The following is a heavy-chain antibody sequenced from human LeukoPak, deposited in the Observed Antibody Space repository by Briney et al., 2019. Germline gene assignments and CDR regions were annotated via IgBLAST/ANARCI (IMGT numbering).Heavy chain of an antibody. D-gene: IGHD1-26*01. CDR1: GGSISSGGYY. Sequence: TLSLTCTVSGGSISSGGYYWNWIRQHPGKGLEWIGYIYHTGITYYNPSLNSRVTISVDTSKNQFSLKLSSVSVADTAVYYCARDRRGGATVDYWGQRTLPTVSS. CDR2: IYHTGIT. CDR3: ARDRRGGATVDY. V-gene: IGHV4-31*03. J-gene: IGHJ4*01.